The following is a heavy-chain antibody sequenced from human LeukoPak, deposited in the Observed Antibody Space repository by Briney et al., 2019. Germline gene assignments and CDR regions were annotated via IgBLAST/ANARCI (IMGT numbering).Heavy chain of an antibody. CDR3: ARDTGGATPSYFDY. Sequence: SVKVSCKASGGTFSSYAISWVRQAPGQGVEWMGGIIPIFGTANYAQKFQGRVTITADKSTSTAYMELSSLRSEDTAVYYCARDTGGATPSYFDYWGQGTLVTVSS. D-gene: IGHD3-16*01. V-gene: IGHV1-69*06. J-gene: IGHJ4*02. CDR1: GGTFSSYA. CDR2: IIPIFGTA.